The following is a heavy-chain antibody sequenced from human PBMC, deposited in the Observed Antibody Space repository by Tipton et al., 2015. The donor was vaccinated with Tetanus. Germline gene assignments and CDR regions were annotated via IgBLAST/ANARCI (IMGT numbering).Heavy chain of an antibody. J-gene: IGHJ4*02. CDR2: IIPAFTTV. Sequence: QSGPEVKKPGSSVKVSCKASGGGFSKFAISWVRQAPGQGLELMGTIIPAFTTVTYEQKFRGRVTITADGSTSTAHMELRSLKPDDTAVYFCARTLAYCSRDAFYPLRGYEFWGQGTLVTVST. CDR1: GGGFSKFA. D-gene: IGHD2-2*01. V-gene: IGHV1-69*15. CDR3: ARTLAYCSRDAFYPLRGYEF.